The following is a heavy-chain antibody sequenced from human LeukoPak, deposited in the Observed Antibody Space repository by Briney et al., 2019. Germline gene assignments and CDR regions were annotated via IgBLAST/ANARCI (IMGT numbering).Heavy chain of an antibody. Sequence: PSETLSLTCTVSGGSISSYYWSWIRQPPGKGLEWIGYIYYSGSTNYNPSLKSRVTISVDTSKNQFSLKLSSVTAADTAVYYCAREAKVGAKIGAFDIWGQGTMVTVSS. CDR1: GGSISSYY. CDR2: IYYSGST. D-gene: IGHD1-26*01. CDR3: AREAKVGAKIGAFDI. J-gene: IGHJ3*02. V-gene: IGHV4-59*01.